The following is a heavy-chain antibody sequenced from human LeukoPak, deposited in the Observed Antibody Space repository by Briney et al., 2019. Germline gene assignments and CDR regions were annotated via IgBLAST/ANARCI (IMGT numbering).Heavy chain of an antibody. CDR3: ARVRYSSGWYEDY. CDR1: GGSISSYY. D-gene: IGHD6-19*01. J-gene: IGHJ4*02. V-gene: IGHV4-59*01. Sequence: ASETLSLTCTVSGGSISSYYWSWIRQPPGKGLEWIGYIYYSGSTNYNPSLKSRVTISVDTSKNQFSLKLSSVTAADTAVYYCARVRYSSGWYEDYWGQGTLVTVSS. CDR2: IYYSGST.